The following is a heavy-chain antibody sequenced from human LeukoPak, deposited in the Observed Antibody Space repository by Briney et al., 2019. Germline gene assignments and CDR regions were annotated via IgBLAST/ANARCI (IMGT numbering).Heavy chain of an antibody. Sequence: RVASVKVSCRASGYTFTSYGISWVRQAPGQGLEWMGWISAYNGNTNYAQKLQGRVTMTTDTSTSTAYMELRSLRSDDTAVYYCARFGTGYSSSSSDYWGQGTLVTVSS. J-gene: IGHJ4*02. CDR2: ISAYNGNT. V-gene: IGHV1-18*01. D-gene: IGHD6-6*01. CDR3: ARFGTGYSSSSSDY. CDR1: GYTFTSYG.